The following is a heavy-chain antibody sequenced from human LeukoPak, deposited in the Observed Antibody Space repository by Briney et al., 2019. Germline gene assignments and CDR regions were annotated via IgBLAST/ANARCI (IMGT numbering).Heavy chain of an antibody. CDR2: IIPILGIA. CDR3: ASARMDSSSWYST. CDR1: GGTFSSYA. D-gene: IGHD6-13*01. V-gene: IGHV1-69*04. J-gene: IGHJ3*01. Sequence: SVKVSCKASGGTFSSYAISWVRQAPGQGLEWMGRIIPILGIANYAQKFQGRVTITADKSTSTAYMELSSLRSEDTAVYYCASARMDSSSWYSTWGQGTMVTVSS.